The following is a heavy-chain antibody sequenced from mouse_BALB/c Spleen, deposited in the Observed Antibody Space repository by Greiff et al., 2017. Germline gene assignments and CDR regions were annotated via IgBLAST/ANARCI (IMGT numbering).Heavy chain of an antibody. J-gene: IGHJ2*01. V-gene: IGHV14-3*02. CDR3: ARGANWAYFDY. CDR2: IDPANGNT. D-gene: IGHD4-1*01. Sequence: VQLQQSGAELVKPGASVKLSCTASGFNIKDTYMHWVKQRPEQGLEWIGRIDPANGNTKYDPKFQGKATITADTSSNTAYLQLSSLTSEDTAVYYCARGANWAYFDYWGRGTTLTVSS. CDR1: GFNIKDTY.